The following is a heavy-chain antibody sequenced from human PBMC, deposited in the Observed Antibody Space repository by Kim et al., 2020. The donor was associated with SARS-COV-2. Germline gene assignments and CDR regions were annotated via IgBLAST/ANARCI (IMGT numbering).Heavy chain of an antibody. Sequence: KCRFTISRDNAKNSLYLQMNSLRADDTAVYYCARGPLRLRLGELYAFDMWGQGTMVTVSS. V-gene: IGHV3-11*05. J-gene: IGHJ3*02. CDR3: ARGPLRLRLGELYAFDM. D-gene: IGHD3-16*01.